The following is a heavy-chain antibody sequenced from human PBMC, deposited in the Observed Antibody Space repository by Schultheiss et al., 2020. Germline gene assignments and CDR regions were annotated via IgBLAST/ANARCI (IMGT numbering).Heavy chain of an antibody. Sequence: WGSLRLSCAASGFTFSDYYMTWIRQAPGKGLECVSHIGSSGSIIYYADSVKGRFTISRDNAKNSLYLQMNSLRAEDTAVYYCARDSRRSFDYWGQGTLVTVAS. CDR1: GFTFSDYY. CDR3: ARDSRRSFDY. CDR2: IGSSGSII. J-gene: IGHJ4*02. V-gene: IGHV3-11*01.